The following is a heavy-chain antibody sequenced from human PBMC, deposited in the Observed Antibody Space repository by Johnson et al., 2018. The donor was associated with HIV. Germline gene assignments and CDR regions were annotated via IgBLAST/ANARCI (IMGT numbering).Heavy chain of an antibody. Sequence: QVQLVESGGGLVKPGGSLRLSCAASGFTFSDYYMSWIRQAPGKGLGWVSSISSIVSTIYSATPLKGRFPISRTNSKNTLYVQMNSLRAEDTAVYYCAKSTQANILRESGPYGAFDIWGQGTMVTVSS. CDR1: GFTFSDYY. CDR3: AKSTQANILRESGPYGAFDI. CDR2: ISSIVSTI. D-gene: IGHD3-10*01. V-gene: IGHV3-11*04. J-gene: IGHJ3*02.